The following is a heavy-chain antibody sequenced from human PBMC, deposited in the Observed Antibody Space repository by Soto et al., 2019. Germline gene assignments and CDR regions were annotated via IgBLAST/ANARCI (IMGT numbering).Heavy chain of an antibody. J-gene: IGHJ4*02. CDR3: ARENNVLPGGYFDY. V-gene: IGHV4-30-2*01. D-gene: IGHD3-10*01. CDR2: IYHSGST. CDR1: GGSISSGGYS. Sequence: QLQLQESGSGLVKPSQTLSLTCAVSGGSISSGGYSWSWIRQPPGKGLEWIGYIYHSGSTYYNPSRKRRGTISVDRSKNQFSLKLSSVTAADTAVYYCARENNVLPGGYFDYWGQGTLVTVSS.